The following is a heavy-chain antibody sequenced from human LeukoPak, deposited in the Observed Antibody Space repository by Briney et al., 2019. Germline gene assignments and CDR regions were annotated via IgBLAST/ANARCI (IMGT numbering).Heavy chain of an antibody. CDR1: GGSISSYY. CDR3: ARSGLSYGSPRPGYYYYYMDV. CDR2: IYTSGST. J-gene: IGHJ6*03. D-gene: IGHD5-18*01. Sequence: SETLSLTCTVSGGSISSYYWSWIRQPAGKGLEWVGRIYTSGSTNYNPSLKGRVTMSVDTSKNQFSLKLSSVTAADTAVYYCARSGLSYGSPRPGYYYYYMDVWGKGTTVTVSS. V-gene: IGHV4-4*07.